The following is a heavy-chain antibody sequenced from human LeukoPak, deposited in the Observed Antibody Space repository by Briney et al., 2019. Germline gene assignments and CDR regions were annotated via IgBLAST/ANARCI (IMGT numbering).Heavy chain of an antibody. CDR3: ARDDNYGSGQPDD. CDR2: INPNSGGT. Sequence: ASVKVSCKASGYTFTGYYMHWVRQAPGQGLEWMGWINPNSGGTNYAQKFQGRVTMTRDTSISTAYMELSRLRSDDTAVYYCARDDNYGSGQPDDWGQGTLVTVSS. CDR1: GYTFTGYY. J-gene: IGHJ4*02. D-gene: IGHD3-10*01. V-gene: IGHV1-2*02.